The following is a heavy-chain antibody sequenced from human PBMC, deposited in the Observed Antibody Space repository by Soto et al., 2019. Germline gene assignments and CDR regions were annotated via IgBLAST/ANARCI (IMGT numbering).Heavy chain of an antibody. CDR1: GFTFDDYA. J-gene: IGHJ4*02. CDR2: ISWNSGSI. CDR3: AKDRDSSGWLGFDY. V-gene: IGHV3-9*01. D-gene: IGHD6-19*01. Sequence: EVQLVESGGGLVQPGRSLRLSCAASGFTFDDYAMHWVRQAPGKGLEWVSGISWNSGSIGYAESVKGRFTISRDNAKNYLYLQMNSLRVEDTALYYCAKDRDSSGWLGFDYWGQGTLVTVSS.